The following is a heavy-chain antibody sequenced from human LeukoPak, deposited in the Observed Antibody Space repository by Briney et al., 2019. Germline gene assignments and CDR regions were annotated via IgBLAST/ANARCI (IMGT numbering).Heavy chain of an antibody. CDR1: GYTFTGYY. CDR2: IYPNSGGT. V-gene: IGHV1-2*02. J-gene: IGHJ3*02. CDR3: ARDGHSGGAFDI. Sequence: ASVKVSCTASGYTFTGYYMHWVRQAPGQGVERMGWIYPNSGGTNHAQKFQGRVTMTRDTSISTAYMELSRLRSDDTAVYYCARDGHSGGAFDIWGQGTMVTVSS. D-gene: IGHD2-15*01.